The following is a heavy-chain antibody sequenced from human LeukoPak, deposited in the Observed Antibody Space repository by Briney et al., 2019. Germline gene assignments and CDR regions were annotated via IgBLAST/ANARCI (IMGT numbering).Heavy chain of an antibody. CDR3: TRSDGYGLVGI. CDR1: GVSISSGSNY. V-gene: IGHV4-39*07. J-gene: IGHJ3*01. CDR2: IYSSGST. D-gene: IGHD3-10*01. Sequence: SETLTLTCNVSGVSISSGSNYWGWIRQPPGKTLEWIGSIYSSGSTYYNSSLKSRVIILIDTSKSHFSLTLSSVTAADTAVYYCTRSDGYGLVGIWGQGTMVTVSS.